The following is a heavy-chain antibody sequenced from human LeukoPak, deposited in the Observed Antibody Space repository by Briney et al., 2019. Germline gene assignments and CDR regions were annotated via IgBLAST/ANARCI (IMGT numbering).Heavy chain of an antibody. D-gene: IGHD1-26*01. J-gene: IGHJ4*02. CDR1: GFTFSDYY. CDR3: ARETVGATPVFDY. V-gene: IGHV3-11*04. Sequence: GGSLRLSCAASGFTFSDYYMSWIRQAPGKGLEWVSYIGSSGSTIYYADSVKGRFTISRDNAKNSLYLQMNSLRAEDTAVYYCARETVGATPVFDYWGQGTLVTVSS. CDR2: IGSSGSTI.